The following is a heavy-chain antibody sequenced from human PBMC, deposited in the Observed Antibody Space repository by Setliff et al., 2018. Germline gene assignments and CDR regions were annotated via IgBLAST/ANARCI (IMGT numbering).Heavy chain of an antibody. CDR1: GGSFSGYY. J-gene: IGHJ4*02. CDR2: ISSSGSTI. V-gene: IGHV3-11*01. D-gene: IGHD3-10*01. Sequence: LSLTCAVYGGSFSGYYWSWIRQAPGKGLEWVSYISSSGSTIYYADSVKGRFTISRDNAKNSLYLQMNSLRAEDTAVYYCARESRMVRGVITPSDYWGQGTLVTVSS. CDR3: ARESRMVRGVITPSDY.